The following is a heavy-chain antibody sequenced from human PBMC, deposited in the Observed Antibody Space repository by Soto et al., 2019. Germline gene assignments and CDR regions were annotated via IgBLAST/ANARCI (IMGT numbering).Heavy chain of an antibody. CDR3: ARDPLIPFFGVVTRRWFDP. Sequence: QVQLVQSGAEVKKPGASVKVSCKASGYTFTSYGISWVRQAPGQGLEWMGWISAYNGNTNYAQKLQGRVTMTTDTSTSTAYMELRSLRSDDTAVYYCARDPLIPFFGVVTRRWFDPWGQGTLVTVSS. J-gene: IGHJ5*02. CDR2: ISAYNGNT. D-gene: IGHD3-3*01. V-gene: IGHV1-18*01. CDR1: GYTFTSYG.